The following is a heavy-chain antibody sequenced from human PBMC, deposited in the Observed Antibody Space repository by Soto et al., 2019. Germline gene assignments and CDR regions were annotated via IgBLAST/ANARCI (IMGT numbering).Heavy chain of an antibody. J-gene: IGHJ6*02. V-gene: IGHV1-3*01. CDR3: ATSTISTSCWKQYFYGQDF. Sequence: ASVKVTCKESEDTFTRYVIHWVLQAPGQRLEWMGWINAGNGNTKYSQNFQGRVTITRDASASTAYMELSSLRSQDTAVYYCATSTISTSCWKQYFYGQDFLGHGSTVTVS. CDR1: EDTFTRYV. CDR2: INAGNGNT. D-gene: IGHD2-2*01.